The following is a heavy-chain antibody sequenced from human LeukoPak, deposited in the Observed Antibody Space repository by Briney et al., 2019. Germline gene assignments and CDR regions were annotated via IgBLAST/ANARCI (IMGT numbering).Heavy chain of an antibody. Sequence: SVKVSCKASGGTFSSYAISWVRQAPGQGLEWMGGIIPIFGTANYAQKFQGRVTITADESTSTAYMELSSLRSEDTAVYYCARVTTIVGVVTQFDYWGQGTLVTVSS. J-gene: IGHJ4*02. CDR1: GGTFSSYA. CDR2: IIPIFGTA. D-gene: IGHD3-3*01. V-gene: IGHV1-69*01. CDR3: ARVTTIVGVVTQFDY.